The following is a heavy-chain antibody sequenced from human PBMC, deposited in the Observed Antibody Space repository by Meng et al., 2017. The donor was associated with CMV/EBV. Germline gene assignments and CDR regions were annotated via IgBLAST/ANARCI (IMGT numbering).Heavy chain of an antibody. CDR1: GYTFTSYG. V-gene: IGHV1-18*01. CDR2: ISAYNGNT. Sequence: ASVKVSCKASGYTFTSYGISWVRQAPGQGLEWMGWISAYNGNTNYAQKLQGRVTMTTDTSTSTAHMELRSLRSDDTAVYYCARDLNSSSWFYYYYYGMDVWGQGTTVTVSS. J-gene: IGHJ6*02. D-gene: IGHD6-13*01. CDR3: ARDLNSSSWFYYYYYGMDV.